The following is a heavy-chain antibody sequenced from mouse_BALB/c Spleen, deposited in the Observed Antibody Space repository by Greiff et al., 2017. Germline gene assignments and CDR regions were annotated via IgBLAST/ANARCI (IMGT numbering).Heavy chain of an antibody. CDR3: ARDYYGSSSYFDY. CDR2: INSNGGST. V-gene: IGHV5-6-3*01. D-gene: IGHD1-1*01. CDR1: GFTFSSYG. J-gene: IGHJ2*01. Sequence: DVKLVESGGGLVQPGGSLKLSCAASGFTFSSYGMSWVRQTPDKRLELVATINSNGGSTYYPDSVKGRFTISRDNAKNTLYLQMSSLKSEDTAMYYCARDYYGSSSYFDYWGQGTTLTVSS.